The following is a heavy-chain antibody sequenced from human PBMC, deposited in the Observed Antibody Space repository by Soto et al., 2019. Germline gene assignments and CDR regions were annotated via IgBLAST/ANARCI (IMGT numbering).Heavy chain of an antibody. V-gene: IGHV4-30-4*01. CDR2: IYYSGST. J-gene: IGHJ5*02. D-gene: IGHD2-2*02. Sequence: KPSETLSLTCTVSGGSISSGDYYWSWIRQPPGKGLEWIGYIYYSGSTYYNPSLKSRVTISVDTSKNQFSLKLSSVTAADTAVYYCAVVPAAIGYFRFFDPWGQGAPVTVSS. CDR1: GGSISSGDYY. CDR3: AVVPAAIGYFRFFDP.